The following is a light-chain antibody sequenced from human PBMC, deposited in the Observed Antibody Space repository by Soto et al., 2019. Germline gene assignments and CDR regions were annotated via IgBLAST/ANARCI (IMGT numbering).Light chain of an antibody. CDR1: QSVSSY. J-gene: IGKJ5*01. CDR3: QQYNNWPLT. Sequence: EIVLTQSPATLSLSPGERATLSCRASQSVSSYLAWYQQKPGQAPRLLIYDASNRATGIPVRFRGSGSGTEFTLTISSLQSEDFAVYYCQQYNNWPLTFGQGTRLEI. V-gene: IGKV3-15*01. CDR2: DAS.